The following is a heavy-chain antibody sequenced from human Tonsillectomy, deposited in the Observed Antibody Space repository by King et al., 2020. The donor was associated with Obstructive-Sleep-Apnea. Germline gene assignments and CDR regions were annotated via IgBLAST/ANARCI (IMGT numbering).Heavy chain of an antibody. Sequence: QLVQSGAEVKKPGESRKISCKGSGYSFTRYWIGWVGQMAGKGLEGMGIIYPGDSVTRYRPSFQAQGTISADKAISTAYLQWSSLKASDTAMYYCARPRSAGDAFDIWGQGTMVTVSS. CDR3: ARPRSAGDAFDI. J-gene: IGHJ3*02. CDR2: IYPGDSVT. V-gene: IGHV5-51*01. CDR1: GYSFTRYW.